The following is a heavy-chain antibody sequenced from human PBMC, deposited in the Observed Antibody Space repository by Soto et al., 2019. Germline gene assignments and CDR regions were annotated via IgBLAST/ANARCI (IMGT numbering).Heavy chain of an antibody. CDR1: GYSFTSYL. J-gene: IGHJ6*02. V-gene: IGHV5-51*01. D-gene: IGHD1-26*01. Sequence: PGESLKISCKGSGYSFTSYLIGWVRQMPGKGLEWMGIIYPGDSDTRYSPSFQGQVTISADKSISTAYLQWSSLKASDTAMYYCAAGSGATSRSVYYYYGMDVWGQGTTVTV. CDR2: IYPGDSDT. CDR3: AAGSGATSRSVYYYYGMDV.